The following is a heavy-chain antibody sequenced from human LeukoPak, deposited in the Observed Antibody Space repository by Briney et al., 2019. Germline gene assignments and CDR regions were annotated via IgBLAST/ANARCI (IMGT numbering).Heavy chain of an antibody. V-gene: IGHV3-7*01. J-gene: IGHJ4*02. Sequence: PGGSLRLSCAASGFSFGIYWMSWVREAPGEGLEWVAYIQQDGSDTYYADSVKGRFTISRDNAKNSLHLQMNSLRVEDTAVYYCARDGGGLDYWGQGTQVTVSS. CDR3: ARDGGGLDY. D-gene: IGHD3-16*01. CDR1: GFSFGIYW. CDR2: IQQDGSDT.